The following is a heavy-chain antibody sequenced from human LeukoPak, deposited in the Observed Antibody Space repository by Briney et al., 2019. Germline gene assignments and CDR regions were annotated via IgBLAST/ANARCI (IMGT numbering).Heavy chain of an antibody. CDR2: TSRDSRST. J-gene: IGHJ4*02. CDR1: AFTFDDNA. V-gene: IGHV3-43*02. Sequence: PGGNLRLSSAASAFTFDDNAMQRVRQAPGLGLKWLSLTSRDSRSTYYTDSVKGRFTISRDNSKASLYLQMNSLSTEDIALYYCAIDRGRSWSPTFDYWGQGTLVTVSS. D-gene: IGHD6-13*01. CDR3: AIDRGRSWSPTFDY.